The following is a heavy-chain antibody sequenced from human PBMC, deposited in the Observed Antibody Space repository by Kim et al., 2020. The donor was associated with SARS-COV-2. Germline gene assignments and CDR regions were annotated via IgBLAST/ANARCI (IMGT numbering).Heavy chain of an antibody. J-gene: IGHJ6*02. CDR3: ARRVGATPVLGGMDV. CDR1: GFTFSSYA. V-gene: IGHV3-30*04. Sequence: GGSLRLSCAASGFTFSSYAMHWVRQAPGKGLEWVAVISYDGSNKYYADSVKGRFTISRDNSKNTLYLQMNSLRAEDTAVYYCARRVGATPVLGGMDVWGQGTTVTVSS. D-gene: IGHD1-26*01. CDR2: ISYDGSNK.